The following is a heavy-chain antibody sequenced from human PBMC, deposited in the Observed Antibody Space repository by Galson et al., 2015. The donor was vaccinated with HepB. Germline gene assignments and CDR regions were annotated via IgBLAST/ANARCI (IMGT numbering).Heavy chain of an antibody. D-gene: IGHD2-15*01. CDR1: GFTFSKAW. CDR3: TTGGGAGSW. Sequence: SLRLSCAASGFTFSKAWMSWVRQAPGKGLEWVGRIKNKTAGGTTHYADPVKGRFTISRDDSENTLFLQMNSLKTEDTAVYYCTTGGGAGSWWGQGTLVTGSS. J-gene: IGHJ4*02. CDR2: IKNKTAGGTT. V-gene: IGHV3-15*01.